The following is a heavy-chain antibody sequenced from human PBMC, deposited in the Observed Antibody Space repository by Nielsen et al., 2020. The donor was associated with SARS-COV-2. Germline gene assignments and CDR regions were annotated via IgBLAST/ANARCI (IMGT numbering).Heavy chain of an antibody. CDR3: ARDLTKDYGDFYGMDV. D-gene: IGHD4-17*01. CDR1: GFTFSSYE. V-gene: IGHV3-48*03. J-gene: IGHJ6*02. Sequence: GESLKISCAASGFTFSSYEMNWVRQAPGKGLEWVSYISSSGSTIYYADSVKGRFTISRDNAKNSLYLQMNSLRAEGTAVYYCARDLTKDYGDFYGMDVWGQGTTVTVSS. CDR2: ISSSGSTI.